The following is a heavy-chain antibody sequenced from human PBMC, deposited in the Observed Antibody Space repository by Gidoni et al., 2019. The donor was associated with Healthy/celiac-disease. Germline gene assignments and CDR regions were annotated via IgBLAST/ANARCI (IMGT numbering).Heavy chain of an antibody. CDR3: TTYLVGATMYSPSYYGMDV. J-gene: IGHJ6*02. V-gene: IGHV3-15*01. CDR2: IKSKTDGGTT. D-gene: IGHD1-26*01. Sequence: EVQLVESGGGLVKPGGSLRLSCAASGFTFSNAWMSWVRQAPGKGLEWVGRIKSKTDGGTTDYAAPVKGRFTISRDDSKNTLYLQMNSLKTEDTAVYYCTTYLVGATMYSPSYYGMDVWGQGTTVTVSS. CDR1: GFTFSNAW.